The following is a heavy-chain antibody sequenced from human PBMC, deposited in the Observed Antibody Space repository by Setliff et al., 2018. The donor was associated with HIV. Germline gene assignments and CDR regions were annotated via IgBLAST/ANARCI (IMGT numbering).Heavy chain of an antibody. D-gene: IGHD3-10*01. J-gene: IGHJ6*02. CDR3: SRSGVPPYYYYGMDV. Sequence: ASVKVSCKASGYTFTTYGVNWVRQAPGQGLEWMGWINSYNGNTKFAQKFQGRVTMTTGTSTTTALMELRSLKADDTGIYYCSRSGVPPYYYYGMDVWGQGTTVTVSS. V-gene: IGHV1-18*04. CDR2: INSYNGNT. CDR1: GYTFTTYG.